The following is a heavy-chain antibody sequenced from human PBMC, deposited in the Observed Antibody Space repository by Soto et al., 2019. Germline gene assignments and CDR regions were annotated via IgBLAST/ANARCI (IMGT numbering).Heavy chain of an antibody. J-gene: IGHJ4*02. CDR3: ARGQSSLLLDC. CDR2: INHSGST. Sequence: QVQLQQWGAGLLKPSETLSLTCAVYGGSFSGYYWSWIRQPPGKGLEWIGEINHSGSTNYNPSLKSRVTISVDTSKSQFSLKLCSVTAADTAVYYCARGQSSLLLDCWGQGVLVTVSS. D-gene: IGHD2-8*02. CDR1: GGSFSGYY. V-gene: IGHV4-34*01.